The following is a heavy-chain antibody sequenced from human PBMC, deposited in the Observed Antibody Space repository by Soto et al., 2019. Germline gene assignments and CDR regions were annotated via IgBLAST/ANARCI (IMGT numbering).Heavy chain of an antibody. J-gene: IGHJ4*02. CDR1: GFTLSSYA. Sequence: GGSLRLSCAASGFTLSSYAMYWVRQAPGKGLEWVAVISYDGSSERYADSVKGRFTISRDNSKNTLFLQMNSLKVEDTAVYYCARGAVNMIVMLYYWGQGTLVTVSS. CDR3: ARGAVNMIVMLYY. CDR2: ISYDGSSE. D-gene: IGHD3-22*01. V-gene: IGHV3-30-3*01.